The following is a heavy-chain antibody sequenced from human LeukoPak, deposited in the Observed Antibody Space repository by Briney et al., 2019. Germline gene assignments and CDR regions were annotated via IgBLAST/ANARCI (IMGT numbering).Heavy chain of an antibody. Sequence: KPSETLSLTCTVSGYSISSGYYWGWIRQPPGKGLEWIGSIYHSGSTYYNPSLKSRVTISVDTSKNQFSLKLSSVTAADTAVYYCARDLISMTAAFDIWGQGTMVTVSS. CDR3: ARDLISMTAAFDI. CDR1: GYSISSGYY. CDR2: IYHSGST. V-gene: IGHV4-38-2*02. J-gene: IGHJ3*02. D-gene: IGHD2/OR15-2a*01.